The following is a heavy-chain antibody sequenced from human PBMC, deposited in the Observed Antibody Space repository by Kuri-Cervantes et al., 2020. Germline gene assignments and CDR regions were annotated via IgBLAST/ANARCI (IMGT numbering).Heavy chain of an antibody. CDR3: AKDLYYYGSGSYYGY. V-gene: IGHV3-21*04. CDR2: ISSSSSYI. CDR1: GFTFSSYS. Sequence: GGSLRLSCAASGFTFSSYSMNWVRQAPGKGLEWVSSISSSSSYIYYADSVKGRFTISRDNAKNSLYLQMNSLRAEDTAVYYCAKDLYYYGSGSYYGYWGQGTLVTVSS. J-gene: IGHJ4*02. D-gene: IGHD3-10*01.